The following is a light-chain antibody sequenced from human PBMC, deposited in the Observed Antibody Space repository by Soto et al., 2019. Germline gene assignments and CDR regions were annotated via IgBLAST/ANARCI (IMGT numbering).Light chain of an antibody. Sequence: DIRMTQSPASVSAAVGDTVTITCGARQDINSTLASFQQQPGRPPKYVIQAATMLQSGSPTRFAGSGSGRGITLTIHTLQPEHSATYYCLQVSNFPRTFGQGTKVDIK. J-gene: IGKJ1*01. CDR3: LQVSNFPRT. CDR1: QDINST. V-gene: IGKV1-12*01. CDR2: AAT.